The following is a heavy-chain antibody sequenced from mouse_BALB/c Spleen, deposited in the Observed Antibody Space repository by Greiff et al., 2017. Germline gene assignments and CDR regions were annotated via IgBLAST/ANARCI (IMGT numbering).Heavy chain of an antibody. Sequence: EVQRVESGGGLVQPGGSLKLSCAASGFTYSSYTMSWVRQTPEKRLEWVAYISNGGGSTYSPDSVKGRFTISRDNANNTLYLQMSSLKSEDTAMYYCARGRAYYGNPYYFDYWGEGTTLTVSS. J-gene: IGHJ2*01. CDR1: GFTYSSYT. CDR3: ARGRAYYGNPYYFDY. V-gene: IGHV5-12-2*01. D-gene: IGHD2-10*01. CDR2: ISNGGGST.